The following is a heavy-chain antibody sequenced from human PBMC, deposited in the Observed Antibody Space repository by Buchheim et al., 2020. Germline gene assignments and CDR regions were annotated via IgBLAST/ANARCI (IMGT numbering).Heavy chain of an antibody. CDR2: IGGSSYTT. Sequence: EVQLLESGGGLVQPGGSLRLSCAASGFTFSSYALNWVRQAPGRGLEWVSAIGGSSYTTYYADSVKGRITIFRDISKNMLFLQMNSLRAEDTAVYYCAKGACSSTSCYAGGYFDNWGQGTL. CDR3: AKGACSSTSCYAGGYFDN. J-gene: IGHJ4*02. D-gene: IGHD2-2*01. CDR1: GFTFSSYA. V-gene: IGHV3-23*01.